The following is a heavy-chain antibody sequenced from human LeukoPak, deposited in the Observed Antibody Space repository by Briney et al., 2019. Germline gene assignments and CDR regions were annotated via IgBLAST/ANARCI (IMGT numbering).Heavy chain of an antibody. CDR1: GGSMNISISY. CDR3: ASLEKYDSSGYYCAGEYFQH. CDR2: IYYSGST. D-gene: IGHD3-22*01. Sequence: PSETLSLTCSVSGGSMNISISYWGWIRQPPGTGLEWIGSIYYSGSTYYNPSLKSRVTISVDTSKNQFSLKLSSVTAADTAVCYCASLEKYDSSGYYCAGEYFQHWGQGTLVTVSS. J-gene: IGHJ1*01. V-gene: IGHV4-39*01.